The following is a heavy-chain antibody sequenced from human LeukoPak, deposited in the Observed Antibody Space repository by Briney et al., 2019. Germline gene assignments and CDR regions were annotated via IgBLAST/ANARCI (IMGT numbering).Heavy chain of an antibody. CDR2: IDRDGSRI. CDR3: VRGNDYGGPHY. Sequence: GGSLRLSCEVSGFTFSSYWMHWVHQDPGKGLVWVSRIDRDGSRINYADSVKGRFTISRDNGKNTLFLQMNSLRAEDAAVYYCVRGNDYGGPHYWGQGTLVTVSS. V-gene: IGHV3-74*01. D-gene: IGHD4-23*01. J-gene: IGHJ4*02. CDR1: GFTFSSYW.